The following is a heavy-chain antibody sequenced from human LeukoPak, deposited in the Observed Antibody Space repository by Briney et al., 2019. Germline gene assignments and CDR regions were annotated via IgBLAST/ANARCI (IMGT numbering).Heavy chain of an antibody. Sequence: SETLSLTCAVYGGSFSGYYWSWIRQPPGKGLEWIGEINHSGSTNYNPSLKSRVTISVDASKNQFSLKLSSVTAADTALYYCARAGRWEGRPHAFDIWGQGTMVTVSS. D-gene: IGHD1-26*01. J-gene: IGHJ3*02. CDR2: INHSGST. V-gene: IGHV4-34*01. CDR3: ARAGRWEGRPHAFDI. CDR1: GGSFSGYY.